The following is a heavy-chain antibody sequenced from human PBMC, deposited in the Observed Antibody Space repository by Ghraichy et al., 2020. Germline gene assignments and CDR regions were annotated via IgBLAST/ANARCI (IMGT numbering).Heavy chain of an antibody. CDR1: GYSITKLS. CDR3: AMVGDGYNVMKFDY. Sequence: ASVKVSCKVSGYSITKLSMHWVRQAPGKGLEWMGGFDPEEGEIIYTQKFQGRVTMTEDTYTDTGYMELSSLRSEDTAIYYCAMVGDGYNVMKFDYWGQGTLVTVSS. V-gene: IGHV1-24*01. CDR2: FDPEEGEI. J-gene: IGHJ4*02. D-gene: IGHD5-24*01.